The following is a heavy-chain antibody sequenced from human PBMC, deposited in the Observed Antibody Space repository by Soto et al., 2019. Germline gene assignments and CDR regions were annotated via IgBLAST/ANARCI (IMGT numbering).Heavy chain of an antibody. CDR2: ISSSSSYI. CDR3: ARGMISGYDIIDY. V-gene: IGHV3-21*01. Sequence: KPGGSLRLSCAASGFTFSSYSMNWVRQAPGKGLEWVSSISSSSSYIYYADSVKGRFTISRDNAKNSLYLQMNSLRAEDTAVYYCARGMISGYDIIDYWRQGTLVTVSS. CDR1: GFTFSSYS. D-gene: IGHD5-12*01. J-gene: IGHJ4*02.